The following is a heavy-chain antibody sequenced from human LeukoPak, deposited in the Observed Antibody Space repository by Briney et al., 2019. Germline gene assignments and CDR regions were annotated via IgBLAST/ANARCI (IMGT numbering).Heavy chain of an antibody. J-gene: IGHJ1*01. CDR3: ATPRGTGDGAYGPLPY. CDR2: ISWNSGSI. CDR1: GFTFDDYA. D-gene: IGHD4-17*01. V-gene: IGHV3-9*01. Sequence: GGSLRLSCAASGFTFDDYAMHWVRLAPGKGLEWVSGISWNSGSIGYADSVKGRFTISRDNAKNSLYLQMNSLRAEYTALYYCATPRGTGDGAYGPLPYWGQDTLVTVSS.